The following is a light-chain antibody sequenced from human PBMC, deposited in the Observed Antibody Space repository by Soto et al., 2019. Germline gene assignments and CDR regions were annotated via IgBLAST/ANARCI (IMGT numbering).Light chain of an antibody. CDR3: SSYTIRNTLV. Sequence: QSVLTQPASVSGSPGQSITISCTGTSSDVGGYNYVSWYQQYPGKAPKLMVYDVSNRPSGVSNRFSGSKSGNTASLTISGLQAEDEADYYCSSYTIRNTLVFGSGTKLTVL. CDR2: DVS. V-gene: IGLV2-14*01. J-gene: IGLJ1*01. CDR1: SSDVGGYNY.